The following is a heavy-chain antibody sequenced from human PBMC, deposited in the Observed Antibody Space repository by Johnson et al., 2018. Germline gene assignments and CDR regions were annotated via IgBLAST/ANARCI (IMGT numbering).Heavy chain of an antibody. Sequence: QVQLVQSGAEVKKPGSSVKVSCKASGGTFSSYAISWVRQAPGQGLEWMGGIIPIFGTANYAQKFQGRVTITADESTGTAYMELGSLRSEDTAVYYCARDIPNTESYVRDAFDIWGQGTMVTVSS. D-gene: IGHD3-10*02. J-gene: IGHJ3*02. CDR2: IIPIFGTA. V-gene: IGHV1-69*12. CDR3: ARDIPNTESYVRDAFDI. CDR1: GGTFSSYA.